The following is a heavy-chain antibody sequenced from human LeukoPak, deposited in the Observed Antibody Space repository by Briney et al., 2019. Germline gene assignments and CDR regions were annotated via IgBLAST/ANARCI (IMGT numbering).Heavy chain of an antibody. V-gene: IGHV4-34*01. J-gene: IGHJ4*02. CDR3: SLEWLH. CDR2: INQSGTT. Sequence: SETLSLTCAVYGGSVSDYYWTWIRQPPGKGLEWIGEINQSGTTYYNTSLKSRVTISPNTSKNQVSLRLTSVTAADTAVYYCSLEWLHWGQGTLVTVSS. D-gene: IGHD3-3*01. CDR1: GGSVSDYY.